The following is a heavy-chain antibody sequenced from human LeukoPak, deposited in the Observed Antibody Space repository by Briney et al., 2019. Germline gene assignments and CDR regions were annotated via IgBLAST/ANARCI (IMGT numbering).Heavy chain of an antibody. J-gene: IGHJ6*03. D-gene: IGHD2-2*02. CDR1: GGSISSGSYY. Sequence: PSETLSLTCTVSGGSISSGSYYWSWIRQPAGKGLEWIGRIYTSGSTNYNPSLKSRVTISVDTSKNQFSLKLSSVTAADTAVYYCARDSPAAIGYYYYYYRDVWGKGTTVTVSS. CDR2: IYTSGST. CDR3: ARDSPAAIGYYYYYYRDV. V-gene: IGHV4-61*02.